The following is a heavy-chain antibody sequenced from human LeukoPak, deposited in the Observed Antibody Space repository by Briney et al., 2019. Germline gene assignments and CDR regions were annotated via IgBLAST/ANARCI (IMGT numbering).Heavy chain of an antibody. CDR1: GFTFSSYA. Sequence: GGSLRLSCSASGFTFSSYAMSWVRQAPGKGLEGGSGINDNGSTRFYAASVKGRFTSSRDNSKNTLYLQMNSLRAEDTTVYYCAKASGQAGYCSSTSCHYTFDYWGQGTLVTVSS. J-gene: IGHJ4*02. CDR3: AKASGQAGYCSSTSCHYTFDY. D-gene: IGHD2-2*01. V-gene: IGHV3-23*01. CDR2: INDNGSTR.